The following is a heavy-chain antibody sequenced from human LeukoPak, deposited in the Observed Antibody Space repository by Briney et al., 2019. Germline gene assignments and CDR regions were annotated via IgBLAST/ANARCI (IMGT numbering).Heavy chain of an antibody. J-gene: IGHJ4*02. Sequence: SETLSLTCTVSGGSVSSSSYYWGWIRQPPGKGLEWIGSIYSSGSTYYNPSLKSRVTTSVDTSENQFSLKLSSVTAADTAVYYCARQKSAHSYAMACFDYWGQGTLVTVSS. CDR1: GGSVSSSSYY. V-gene: IGHV4-39*01. CDR2: IYSSGST. D-gene: IGHD5-18*01. CDR3: ARQKSAHSYAMACFDY.